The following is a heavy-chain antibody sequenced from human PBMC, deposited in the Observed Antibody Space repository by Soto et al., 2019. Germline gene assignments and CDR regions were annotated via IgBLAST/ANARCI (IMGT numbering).Heavy chain of an antibody. Sequence: SETLSLTCTVSGGSISDYYWSWIRQPAGKELEWLGRIHNSGSSAYNPSLKSRLTMSTDTSKNQFSLNLSSVTAADTAVYYCAKGGASSKWLDPWGQGILVT. CDR1: GGSISDYY. CDR2: IHNSGSS. CDR3: AKGGASSKWLDP. V-gene: IGHV4-4*07. J-gene: IGHJ5*02. D-gene: IGHD6-13*01.